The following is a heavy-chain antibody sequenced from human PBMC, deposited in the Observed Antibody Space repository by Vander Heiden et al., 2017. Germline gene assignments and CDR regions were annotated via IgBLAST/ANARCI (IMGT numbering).Heavy chain of an antibody. J-gene: IGHJ4*01. CDR1: GFSVNSNY. CDR2: IYSGGST. CDR3: EAGHDY. V-gene: IGHV3-53*01. Sequence: EVQMVESGGGLIQPGGSLILSCAASGFSVNSNYMNWVSQAPGKGLEWVSLIYSGGSTYYADSVKGRFTISRDDSKNTLYLQMNSLRAEDTAGYFCEAGHDYWGHGTLVTVSS. D-gene: IGHD6-19*01.